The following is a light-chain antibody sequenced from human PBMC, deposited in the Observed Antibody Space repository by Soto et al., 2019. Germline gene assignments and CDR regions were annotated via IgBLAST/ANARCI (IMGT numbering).Light chain of an antibody. J-gene: IGKJ1*01. Sequence: EIVITQSPSTLSVSPRERAPLSCRASQSVSSNLAWYQQKPGQAPRLLIYGASTRATGIPARFSGSGSGTEFTLTISSLQSEDFAVYYCQQYNNWSWTFGQGTKVDIK. CDR1: QSVSSN. CDR3: QQYNNWSWT. CDR2: GAS. V-gene: IGKV3-15*01.